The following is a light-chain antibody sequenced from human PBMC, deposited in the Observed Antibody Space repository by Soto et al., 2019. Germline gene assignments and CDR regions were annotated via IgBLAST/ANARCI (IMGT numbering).Light chain of an antibody. V-gene: IGKV3-11*01. CDR2: DTS. CDR3: QQRHNWPIT. CDR1: QTIRGL. J-gene: IGKJ5*01. Sequence: EIVLTQSPATLSLSPGERATLSCRTSQTIRGLLNWYQQRPGQAPRLLIYDTSNRATDIPARFSGSGSGTDFIRTISSLDLEDFGVYFGQQRHNWPITFGQGTRLDIK.